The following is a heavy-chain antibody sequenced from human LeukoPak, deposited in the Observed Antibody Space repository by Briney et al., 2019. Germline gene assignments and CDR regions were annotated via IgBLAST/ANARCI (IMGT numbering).Heavy chain of an antibody. CDR3: ARHYVSGRKAFDI. Sequence: SETLSLTCAVDGGSFSGYYWSWIRQPPGKGLEWIGEINHSGSTNYDPSLKSRVTISVDTSKNQFSLKLSSVTAADTAVFYCARHYVSGRKAFDIWGQGTMVTVSS. V-gene: IGHV4-34*01. CDR1: GGSFSGYY. CDR2: INHSGST. D-gene: IGHD3-10*01. J-gene: IGHJ3*02.